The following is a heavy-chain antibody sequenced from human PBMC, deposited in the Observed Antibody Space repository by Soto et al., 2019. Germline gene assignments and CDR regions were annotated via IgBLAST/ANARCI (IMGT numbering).Heavy chain of an antibody. J-gene: IGHJ4*02. CDR1: GFIFTNYG. Sequence: ASMKVSCKVSGFIFTNYGISWVRQAPGQGLEWMGWISAYNGNTNYAQKFQGRVTMTTDTSTNTAYMELRSLTSDDTAVFYCVRYCSGGSCVSDYWGQGTMVTVS. V-gene: IGHV1-18*01. CDR2: ISAYNGNT. CDR3: VRYCSGGSCVSDY. D-gene: IGHD2-15*01.